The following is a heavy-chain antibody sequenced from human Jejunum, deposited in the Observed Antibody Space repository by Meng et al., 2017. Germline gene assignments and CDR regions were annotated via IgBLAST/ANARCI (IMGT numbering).Heavy chain of an antibody. CDR2: IGKDGSDK. CDR1: GFTLGSYW. D-gene: IGHD3/OR15-3a*01. J-gene: IGHJ4*02. CDR3: ARDTDWHNFDY. Sequence: GGSLRLSCAASGFTLGSYWMTWVRQAPGKGLEWVANIGKDGSDKYYVDSVKGRFTISRDNAKNSLYLQMNSVRAEDTAVYYCARDTDWHNFDYWGQGTLVTVSS. V-gene: IGHV3-7*01.